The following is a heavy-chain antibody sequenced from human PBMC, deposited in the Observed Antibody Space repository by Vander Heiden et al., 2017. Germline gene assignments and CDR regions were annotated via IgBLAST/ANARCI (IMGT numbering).Heavy chain of an antibody. J-gene: IGHJ2*01. CDR1: GYSISSGYY. D-gene: IGHD3-3*02. Sequence: QVQLQESGPGLVKPSDTLSLTCAVSGYSISSGYYWGWIRQPPGKGLEWIGSIYHSGSAYYNPSLKSRVTISVDTSKNQFSLKLSSVTAADTAVYYCARSPISIGYYQWYFDLWVRGPLV. CDR3: ARSPISIGYYQWYFDL. V-gene: IGHV4-38-2*01. CDR2: IYHSGSA.